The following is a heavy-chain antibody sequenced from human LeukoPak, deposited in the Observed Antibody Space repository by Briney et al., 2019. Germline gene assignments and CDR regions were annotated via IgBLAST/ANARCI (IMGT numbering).Heavy chain of an antibody. D-gene: IGHD3-10*01. CDR1: GGSLSSSNW. Sequence: SETLSLTCAVSGGSLSSSNWWSWVRQPPGKGLEWIGEIYHSGSTNYNPSLKSRVTISVDKSKNQFSLKLSSVTAADTAVYYCARDRGSGSYGVDYWGQGTLVTVSS. CDR2: IYHSGST. CDR3: ARDRGSGSYGVDY. V-gene: IGHV4-4*02. J-gene: IGHJ4*02.